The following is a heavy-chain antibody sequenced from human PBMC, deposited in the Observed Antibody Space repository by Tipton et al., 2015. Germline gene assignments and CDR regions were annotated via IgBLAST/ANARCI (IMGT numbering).Heavy chain of an antibody. V-gene: IGHV3-9*01. CDR3: GKGGTALVTWVGN. CDR1: GFTFNDYA. CDR2: ISWNGGSI. J-gene: IGHJ4*02. D-gene: IGHD5-18*01. Sequence: SLRLSCAASGFTFNDYAMHWVRQAPGKGLEWVSGISWNGGSIGYADSVKGRFTISRDNAKKSLNLQMNSLRPEDTAHYYCGKGGTALVTWVGNWGLGSLVTVSS.